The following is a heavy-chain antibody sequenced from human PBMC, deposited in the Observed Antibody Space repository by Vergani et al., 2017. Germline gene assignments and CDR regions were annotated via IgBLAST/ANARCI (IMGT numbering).Heavy chain of an antibody. CDR1: GFTFSSYG. J-gene: IGHJ3*02. CDR2: IWYDGSNK. CDR3: AREQDPRGAFDI. V-gene: IGHV3-33*01. Sequence: QVQLVESAGGVVQPGRSLRLSCAASGFTFSSYGMHWVRQAPGKGLEWVAVIWYDGSNKYYADSVKGRFTISRDNSKNTLYLQMNSLRAEDTAVYYCAREQDPRGAFDIWGQGTMVTVSS.